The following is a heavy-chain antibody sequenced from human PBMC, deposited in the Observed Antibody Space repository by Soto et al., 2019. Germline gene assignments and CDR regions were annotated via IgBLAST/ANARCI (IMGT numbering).Heavy chain of an antibody. CDR2: INAGNGNT. CDR3: ASRAYCGGDCYQYNWFDT. J-gene: IGHJ5*02. V-gene: IGHV1-3*01. Sequence: ASLKVSCKTSGYTFTNYAMRCGRHTNGQRLEWMGWINAGNGNTKYSQKFQGRVTITRDTSASTAYMELSSLRSEDTAVYYCASRAYCGGDCYQYNWFDTWGQGTLVTVSS. CDR1: GYTFTNYA. D-gene: IGHD2-21*02.